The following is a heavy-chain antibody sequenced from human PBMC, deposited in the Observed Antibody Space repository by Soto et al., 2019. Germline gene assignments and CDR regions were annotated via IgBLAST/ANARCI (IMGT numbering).Heavy chain of an antibody. D-gene: IGHD6-13*01. J-gene: IGHJ6*03. V-gene: IGHV3-21*01. Sequence: GGSLRLSCAASGFTFSSYSMNWVRQAPGKGLEWVSSISSSSSYIYYADSVKGRFTISRDNAKNSLYLQMNSLRAADTAVYYCARGGGGSSWPKYYYYYYYMDVWGKGTTVTVSS. CDR1: GFTFSSYS. CDR3: ARGGGGSSWPKYYYYYYYMDV. CDR2: ISSSSSYI.